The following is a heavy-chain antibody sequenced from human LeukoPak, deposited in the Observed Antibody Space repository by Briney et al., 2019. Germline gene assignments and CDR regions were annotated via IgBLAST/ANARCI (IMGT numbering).Heavy chain of an antibody. J-gene: IGHJ4*02. CDR2: ISSSSSTI. Sequence: GGSLRLSCAASGFTFSSYSMNWVRQAPGKGLEWVSYISSSSSTIYYADSVQGRFTISRDNAKNSLYLQMNSLRAEDTAVYYCARGPYGDYSYFDYWGQGTLVTVSS. V-gene: IGHV3-48*01. CDR3: ARGPYGDYSYFDY. CDR1: GFTFSSYS. D-gene: IGHD4-17*01.